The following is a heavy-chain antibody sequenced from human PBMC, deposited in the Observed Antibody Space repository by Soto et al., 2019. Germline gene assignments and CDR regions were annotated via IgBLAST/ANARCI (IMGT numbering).Heavy chain of an antibody. Sequence: ASVKVSCKASGYTFTSYSITWVRQAPGQGLEWLGWITTYNGNTDYAQKFQGRLTMTTDTSTRTAYMELRSLRSDDTAVYYCARPRYNWNYGLVISYYGMDVWGQGTTVTVS. CDR3: ARPRYNWNYGLVISYYGMDV. CDR1: GYTFTSYS. V-gene: IGHV1-18*01. J-gene: IGHJ6*02. D-gene: IGHD1-7*01. CDR2: ITTYNGNT.